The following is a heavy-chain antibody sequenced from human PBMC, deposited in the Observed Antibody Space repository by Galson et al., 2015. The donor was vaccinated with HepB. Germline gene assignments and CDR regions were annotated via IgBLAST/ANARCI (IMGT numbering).Heavy chain of an antibody. CDR2: INPSGGST. Sequence: QSGAEVKKPGESLKISCKASGYTFTSYYMHWVRQAPGQGLEWMGIINPSGGSTSYAQKFQGRVTMTRDTSTSTVYMELSSLRSEDTAVYYCARDQESGSYSNWGQGTLVTVSS. D-gene: IGHD1-26*01. J-gene: IGHJ4*02. CDR3: ARDQESGSYSN. CDR1: GYTFTSYY. V-gene: IGHV1-46*03.